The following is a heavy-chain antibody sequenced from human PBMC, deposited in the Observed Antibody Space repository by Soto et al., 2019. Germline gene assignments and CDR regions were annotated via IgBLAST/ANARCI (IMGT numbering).Heavy chain of an antibody. J-gene: IGHJ4*02. CDR2: IIPIFGTA. Sequence: SVKVSCKASGGTFSRYAISWVRQAPGQGLEWMGGIIPIFGTANYAQKFQGRVTITADESTSTAYMELSSLRSEDTAVYYCAVTAYYDFWSGYAADYWGQGTLVTVSS. D-gene: IGHD3-3*01. CDR3: AVTAYYDFWSGYAADY. V-gene: IGHV1-69*13. CDR1: GGTFSRYA.